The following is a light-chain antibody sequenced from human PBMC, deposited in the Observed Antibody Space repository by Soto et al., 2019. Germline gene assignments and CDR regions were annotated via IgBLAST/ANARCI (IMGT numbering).Light chain of an antibody. J-gene: IGKJ5*01. CDR1: QDISTW. CDR3: LQVQSFAIT. CDR2: AAS. Sequence: DLQMTQSPSSVSASVGDRVIITCRASQDISTWLAWYQKKPGMAPNLLISAASNLQSGVSSRFSGSGYGTDVTLTLNSLRPEDVATYYGLQVQSFAITFGQGTRLDLK. V-gene: IGKV1-12*01.